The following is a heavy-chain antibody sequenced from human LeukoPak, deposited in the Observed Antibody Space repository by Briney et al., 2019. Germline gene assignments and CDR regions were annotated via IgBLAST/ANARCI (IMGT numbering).Heavy chain of an antibody. CDR3: ARWPLTNLSFDV. D-gene: IGHD3-9*01. Sequence: SETLSLTCTVSGGSITNYYWSWIRQPPGKGLEWVAYIYSSGSAIYNPSLRSRVTISVDTSKNQFSLKLSSVTAADTAVYFCARWPLTNLSFDVWGQGTMVTVSS. V-gene: IGHV4-59*01. CDR1: GGSITNYY. CDR2: IYSSGSA. J-gene: IGHJ3*01.